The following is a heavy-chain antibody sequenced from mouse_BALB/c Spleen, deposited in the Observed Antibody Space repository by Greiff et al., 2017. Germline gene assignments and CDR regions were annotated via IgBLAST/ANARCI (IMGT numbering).Heavy chain of an antibody. J-gene: IGHJ4*01. CDR3: ASQDSSGYVDYAMDY. D-gene: IGHD3-2*01. V-gene: IGHV1S135*01. CDR2: IDPYNGGT. Sequence: VQLKQSGPELVKPGASVKVSCKASGYAFTSYNMYWVKQSHGKSLEWIGYIDPYNGGTSYNQKFKGKATLTVDKSSSTAYMHLNSLTSEDSAVYYCASQDSSGYVDYAMDYWGQGTSVTVSS. CDR1: GYAFTSYN.